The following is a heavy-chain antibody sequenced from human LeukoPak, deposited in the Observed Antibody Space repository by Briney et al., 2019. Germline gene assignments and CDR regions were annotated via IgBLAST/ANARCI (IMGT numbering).Heavy chain of an antibody. CDR2: ISDRGSRT. V-gene: IGHV3-23*01. CDR3: AKRGVVIRVILVGFHKEAYYFDS. CDR1: GITLSNYG. J-gene: IGHJ4*02. D-gene: IGHD3-22*01. Sequence: PGGSLRLSCAVSGITLSNYGMSWVCQAPGKGLEWVAGISDRGSRTNYADSVKGRFTISTDHPKNTLYLQMNSLRAEDTAVYFCAKRGVVIRVILVGFHKEAYYFDSWGQGALVTVSS.